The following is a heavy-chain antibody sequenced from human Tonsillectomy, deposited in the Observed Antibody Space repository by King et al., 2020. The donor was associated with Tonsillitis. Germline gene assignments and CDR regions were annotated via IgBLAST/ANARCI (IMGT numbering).Heavy chain of an antibody. CDR2: ISGSGGST. CDR3: AKEIVGATTWYYGMDV. CDR1: GFTFSSYA. Sequence: VQLVESGGGLVQPGGSLRLSCAASGFTFSSYAMSWARQAPGKGLEWVSAISGSGGSTYYADSVKGRFTISRDNSKNTLYLQMNSLRAEDTAVYYCAKEIVGATTWYYGMDVWGQGTTVTVSS. V-gene: IGHV3-23*04. J-gene: IGHJ6*02. D-gene: IGHD1-26*01.